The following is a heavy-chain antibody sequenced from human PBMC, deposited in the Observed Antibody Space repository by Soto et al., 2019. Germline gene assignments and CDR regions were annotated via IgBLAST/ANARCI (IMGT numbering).Heavy chain of an antibody. Sequence: GGSLRLSCAASGFTFSSYAMSWVRQAPGKGLEWVSAISGSGGSTYYADSMQGRFTIYRENYKNTLYLQMNSLRAEDTAVYYCAKDHAGGSYGMNYAFDIWGQGTMVTVSS. CDR1: GFTFSSYA. D-gene: IGHD1-26*01. J-gene: IGHJ3*02. V-gene: IGHV3-23*01. CDR2: ISGSGGST. CDR3: AKDHAGGSYGMNYAFDI.